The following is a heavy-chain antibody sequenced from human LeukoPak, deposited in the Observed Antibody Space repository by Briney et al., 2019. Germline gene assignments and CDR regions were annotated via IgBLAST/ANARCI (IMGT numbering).Heavy chain of an antibody. CDR2: INPNSGGT. CDR1: GYTFTGYY. D-gene: IGHD3-22*01. Sequence: ASVKVSCKASGYTFTGYYIHWVRQAPGQGLEWMGWINPNSGGTNYAQKFQGRVTMTRDTSISTAYMELSRLRSDDTAVYYCARDSRNYYDSSGYFYWGQGTLVTVSS. J-gene: IGHJ4*02. CDR3: ARDSRNYYDSSGYFY. V-gene: IGHV1-2*02.